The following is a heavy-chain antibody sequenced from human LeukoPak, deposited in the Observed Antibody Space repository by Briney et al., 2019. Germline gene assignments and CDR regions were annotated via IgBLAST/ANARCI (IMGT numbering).Heavy chain of an antibody. CDR1: GGSFRGYY. J-gene: IGHJ6*03. V-gene: IGHV4-34*01. CDR3: ARGEGELGSGRSYYYYYYMDV. D-gene: IGHD3-10*01. Sequence: SETLSLTCAVYGGSFRGYYWRWLRQPPGKGGEWIGEINHRGSTNYNPSLKSRVTISVDTSKNQFSLKLSSVTAADTAVYYCARGEGELGSGRSYYYYYYMDVWGKGTTVTVSS. CDR2: INHRGST.